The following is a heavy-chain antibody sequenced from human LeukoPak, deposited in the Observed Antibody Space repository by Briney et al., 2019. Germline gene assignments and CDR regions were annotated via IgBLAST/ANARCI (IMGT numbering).Heavy chain of an antibody. D-gene: IGHD2-15*01. Sequence: SETLSLTCTVSGGSISSYYWSWIRQPPGKGLEWIGYIYYSGSTNYNPSLKSRVTISVDTSKNQFSLKLGSVTAADTAVYYCARHWAYCSGGSCYSGAFDIWGQGTMVTVSS. CDR2: IYYSGST. CDR1: GGSISSYY. V-gene: IGHV4-59*08. CDR3: ARHWAYCSGGSCYSGAFDI. J-gene: IGHJ3*02.